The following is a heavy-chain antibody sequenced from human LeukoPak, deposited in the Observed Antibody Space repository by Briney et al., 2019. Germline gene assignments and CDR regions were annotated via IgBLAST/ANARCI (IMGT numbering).Heavy chain of an antibody. CDR1: GGAFSSYA. CDR3: ARDTHYYDSTPYYFDY. CDR2: IIPIFGTA. Sequence: ASVKVSCKASGGAFSSYAISWVRQAPGQGLEWMGRIIPIFGTANYAQKFQGRVTITTDESTSTAYMELSSLRSEDTAVYYCARDTHYYDSTPYYFDYWGQGTLVTVPS. D-gene: IGHD3-22*01. J-gene: IGHJ4*02. V-gene: IGHV1-69*05.